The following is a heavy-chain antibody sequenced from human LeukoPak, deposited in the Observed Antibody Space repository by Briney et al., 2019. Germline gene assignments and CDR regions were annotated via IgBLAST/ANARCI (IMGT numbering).Heavy chain of an antibody. J-gene: IGHJ3*02. CDR1: GGSISSSSYY. D-gene: IGHD3-22*01. Sequence: SETLSLTCTVSGGSISSSSYYWGWIRQPPGKGLEWIGSIYYSGSTYYNPSLKSRVTISVDTSKNQFSLKLSSVTAADTAVYYCARGDHNLLYYYDSSGLPPGDAFDIWGQGTMVTVSS. CDR3: ARGDHNLLYYYDSSGLPPGDAFDI. CDR2: IYYSGST. V-gene: IGHV4-39*07.